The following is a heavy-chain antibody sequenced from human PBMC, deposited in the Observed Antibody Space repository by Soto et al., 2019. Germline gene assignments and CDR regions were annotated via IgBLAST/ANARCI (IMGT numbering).Heavy chain of an antibody. Sequence: SETLSLTCTVSGGSVSSGSYYWSWIRQPPGKGLEWIGYIYYSGSTNYNPSLKSRVTISVDTSKNQFSLKLSSVTAADTAVYYCARDSRTNYDSGGKTDYWGQGTLVTVSS. V-gene: IGHV4-61*01. D-gene: IGHD3-22*01. J-gene: IGHJ4*02. CDR3: ARDSRTNYDSGGKTDY. CDR1: GGSVSSGSYY. CDR2: IYYSGST.